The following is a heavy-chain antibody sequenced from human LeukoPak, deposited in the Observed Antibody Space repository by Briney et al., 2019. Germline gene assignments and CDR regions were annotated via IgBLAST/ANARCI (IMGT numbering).Heavy chain of an antibody. CDR2: IKQDEGQK. CDR1: GFTFSSYW. D-gene: IGHD3-22*01. Sequence: PGGSLRLSCAASGFTFSSYWMSWVRQAPGKGLEWVANIKQDEGQKYYVDSVKGRFTISRDNAENSLCLQMNSLRAEDTAVYYCARGFYYDSSLDYWGQGTLVTVSS. CDR3: ARGFYYDSSLDY. J-gene: IGHJ4*02. V-gene: IGHV3-7*01.